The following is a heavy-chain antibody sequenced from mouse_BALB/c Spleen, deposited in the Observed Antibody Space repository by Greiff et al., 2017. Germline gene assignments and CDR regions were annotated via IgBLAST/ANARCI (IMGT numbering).Heavy chain of an antibody. D-gene: IGHD1-2*01. V-gene: IGHV1-4*02. CDR2: INPSSGYT. Sequence: QVQLQQSAAELARPGASVKMSCKASGYTFTSYTMHWVKQRPGQGLEWIGYINPSSGYTEYNQKFKDKTTLTADKSSSTAYMQLSSLTSEDSAVYYCARRGDYGYDAMDYWGQGTSVTVSS. CDR1: GYTFTSYT. J-gene: IGHJ4*01. CDR3: ARRGDYGYDAMDY.